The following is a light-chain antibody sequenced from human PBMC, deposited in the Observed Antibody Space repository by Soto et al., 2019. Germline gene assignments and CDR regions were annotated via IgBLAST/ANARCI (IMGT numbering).Light chain of an antibody. Sequence: AIRMTQSPSSLSASTGDRVTITCRASQGISSYLAWYQQKPGKAPKLLIYAASTLQSGVPSRFSGSGSGTDFTLTISCLQSEDFATYYCQQYYSYPHHFGQGTRLEIK. V-gene: IGKV1-8*01. J-gene: IGKJ5*01. CDR1: QGISSY. CDR3: QQYYSYPHH. CDR2: AAS.